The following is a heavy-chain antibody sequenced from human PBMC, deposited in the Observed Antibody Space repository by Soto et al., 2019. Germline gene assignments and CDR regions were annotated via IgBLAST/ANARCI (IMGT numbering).Heavy chain of an antibody. V-gene: IGHV3-21*06. J-gene: IGHJ4*02. D-gene: IGHD2-21*01. Sequence: EVQLVESGGGLVKAGGSLRLFCTASGFTFRNYNMNWVRQAPGKGLEWVSSISTGGAYMFYADSVKCRFTISRDNAQNSLFLQIDSPRAEDTAVYYCARDIASPGGDYFDSWGQGTLVTVSS. CDR1: GFTFRNYN. CDR3: ARDIASPGGDYFDS. CDR2: ISTGGAYM.